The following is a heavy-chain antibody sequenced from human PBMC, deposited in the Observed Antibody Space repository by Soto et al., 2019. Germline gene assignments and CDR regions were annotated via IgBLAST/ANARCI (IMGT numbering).Heavy chain of an antibody. J-gene: IGHJ4*02. D-gene: IGHD1-1*01. V-gene: IGHV3-33*01. Sequence: QVQLVESGGGVVQPGRSLRLSCAASGFTFSSYGMHWVRQAPGKGLEWVAVIWYDGSNKYYADSVKGRFTISRDNSKNMLYLQMNSLRAEDTAVYYCARDWKGSRGWFDYWGQGTLVTVSS. CDR2: IWYDGSNK. CDR3: ARDWKGSRGWFDY. CDR1: GFTFSSYG.